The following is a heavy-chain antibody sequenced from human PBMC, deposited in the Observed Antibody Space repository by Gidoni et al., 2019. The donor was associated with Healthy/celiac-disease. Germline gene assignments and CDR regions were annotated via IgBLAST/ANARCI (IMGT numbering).Heavy chain of an antibody. CDR2: ISWNSGSI. CDR1: GFTFDDYA. D-gene: IGHD6-13*01. J-gene: IGHJ4*02. CDR3: AKGSSWYVGYFDY. V-gene: IGHV3-9*01. Sequence: EVQLVESGGGLVQPGRSLRLSCAASGFTFDDYAMHWVRQAPGKGLEWVSGISWNSGSIGYADSVKGRFTISRDNAKNSLYLQMNSLRAEDTALYYCAKGSSWYVGYFDYWGQGTLVTVSS.